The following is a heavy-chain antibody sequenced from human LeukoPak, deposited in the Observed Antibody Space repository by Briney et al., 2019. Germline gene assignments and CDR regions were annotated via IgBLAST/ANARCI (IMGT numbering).Heavy chain of an antibody. Sequence: PGGSLRLSCIASGFTFSGSAIHWVRQASGKGLEWVGRIRGKANSYATAYAASVNGRFTISRDDSKNTAYLQMNSLKTEDTAVYYCGFDFWSGHSTGIENNGMDVWGQGTTVTVSS. CDR2: IRGKANSYAT. V-gene: IGHV3-73*01. CDR1: GFTFSGSA. D-gene: IGHD3-3*01. J-gene: IGHJ6*02. CDR3: GFDFWSGHSTGIENNGMDV.